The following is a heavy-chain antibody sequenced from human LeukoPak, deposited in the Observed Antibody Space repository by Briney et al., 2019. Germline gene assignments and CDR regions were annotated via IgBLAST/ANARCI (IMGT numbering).Heavy chain of an antibody. CDR2: IHTSGST. CDR1: GGSISSYY. CDR3: ARSLLAVYFDF. Sequence: SETLSLTCTVSGGSISSYYWSWIRQPGGKGLEWIGRIHTSGSTNYNPSLKSRVTMSVDTSTNQFSLKLTSVSAADTAVYYCARSLLAVYFDFWGPGIPVTVSS. J-gene: IGHJ4*02. V-gene: IGHV4-4*07.